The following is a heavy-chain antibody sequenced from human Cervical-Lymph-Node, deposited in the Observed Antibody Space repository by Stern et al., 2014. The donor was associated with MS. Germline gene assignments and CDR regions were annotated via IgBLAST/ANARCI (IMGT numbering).Heavy chain of an antibody. CDR3: ARSDRLWGSFDY. Sequence: QLQLQESGPGLVKPSQTLSLTCTVSGASISSVGYYWSWIRQHPGQGLEWIGYISYIGSTYYNPSLQSRVSISVDTSENQFSLNLSSVTAADTALYYCARSDRLWGSFDYWGQGTLVTVSS. CDR2: ISYIGST. V-gene: IGHV4-31*03. D-gene: IGHD3-16*01. J-gene: IGHJ4*02. CDR1: GASISSVGYY.